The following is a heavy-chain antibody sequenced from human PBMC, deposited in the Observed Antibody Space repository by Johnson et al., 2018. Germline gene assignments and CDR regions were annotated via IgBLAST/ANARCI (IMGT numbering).Heavy chain of an antibody. V-gene: IGHV3-73*01. CDR1: GFTFSGSA. J-gene: IGHJ6*02. CDR2: IRSKANSYAT. Sequence: VQLVQSGGGLVQPGGSLKLSCAASGFTFSGSAMHWVRQASGKGLEWVGRIRSKANSYATAYAASVKGRFTISRDDSKNTAYLQMNSLKTEDTAVYYCTRHEVVRGAYYYYYGMDVWGQGTTVTVSS. D-gene: IGHD3-10*01. CDR3: TRHEVVRGAYYYYYGMDV.